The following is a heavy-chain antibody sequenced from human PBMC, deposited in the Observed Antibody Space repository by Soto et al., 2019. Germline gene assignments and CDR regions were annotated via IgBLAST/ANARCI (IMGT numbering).Heavy chain of an antibody. CDR3: ARHLLWFGELLGTLNWFDP. J-gene: IGHJ5*02. CDR2: MHHSGSI. D-gene: IGHD3-10*01. Sequence: SETLSLTCSVSGDSISNNKWWSWVRQPPGKGLEWIGEMHHSGSIYYNASLKSRATISVDTSKNQFSLQLSSVTAADTAVYYCARHLLWFGELLGTLNWFDPWGQGTLVTVSS. V-gene: IGHV4-4*02. CDR1: GDSISNNKW.